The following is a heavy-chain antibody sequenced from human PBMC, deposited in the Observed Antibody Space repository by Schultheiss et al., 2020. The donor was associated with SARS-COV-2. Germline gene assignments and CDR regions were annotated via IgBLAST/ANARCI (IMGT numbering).Heavy chain of an antibody. D-gene: IGHD6-13*01. Sequence: GGSLRLSCAASGFTFSSYAMHWVRQAPGKGLEYVSAISSNGGSTYYANSVKGRFTISRDNSKNTLYLQMNSLRAEDTAVYYCARDYSFRYYYYGMDVWGQGTTVTVSS. CDR3: ARDYSFRYYYYGMDV. V-gene: IGHV3-64*01. CDR2: ISSNGGST. J-gene: IGHJ6*02. CDR1: GFTFSSYA.